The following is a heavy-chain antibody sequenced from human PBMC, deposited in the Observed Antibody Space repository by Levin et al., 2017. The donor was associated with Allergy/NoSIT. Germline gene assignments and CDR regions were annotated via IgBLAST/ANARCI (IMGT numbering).Heavy chain of an antibody. CDR2: IKQDGSET. D-gene: IGHD3-16*02. V-gene: IGHV3-7*01. Sequence: GESLKISCAASGFTFTTFWMTWVRQAPGKGLEWVANIKQDGSETYYVDSVKGRFTISRDNAKNSVYLQMNSLRVDDTAVYYCAREEGWGYHYGMDVWGQGTTVTVSS. CDR1: GFTFTTFW. CDR3: AREEGWGYHYGMDV. J-gene: IGHJ6*02.